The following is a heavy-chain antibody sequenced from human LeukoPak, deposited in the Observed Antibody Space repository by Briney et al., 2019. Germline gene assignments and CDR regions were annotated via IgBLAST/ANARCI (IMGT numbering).Heavy chain of an antibody. CDR3: ARDLEYGGNSADFDY. D-gene: IGHD4-23*01. CDR2: IIPIFGTA. J-gene: IGHJ4*02. Sequence: ASVKVSCTASGGTFSSYAISWVRQAPGQGLEWMGGIIPIFGTANYAQKFQGRVTITADESTSTAYMELSSLRSEDTAVYYCARDLEYGGNSADFDYWGQGTLVTVSS. V-gene: IGHV1-69*13. CDR1: GGTFSSYA.